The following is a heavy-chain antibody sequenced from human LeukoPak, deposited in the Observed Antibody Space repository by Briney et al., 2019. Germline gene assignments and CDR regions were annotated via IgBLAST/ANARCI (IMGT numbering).Heavy chain of an antibody. J-gene: IGHJ6*02. CDR1: GFTFDDYT. CDR3: AKDKGADTAMVYYYYGMDV. V-gene: IGHV3-43*01. D-gene: IGHD5-18*01. CDR2: ISWDGGST. Sequence: GGSLRLSCAASGFTFDDYTMHWVLQAPGKGLEWVSLISWDGGSTYYADSVKGRFTISRDNSKNSLYLQMNSLRTEDTALYYCAKDKGADTAMVYYYYGMDVWGQGTTVTVSS.